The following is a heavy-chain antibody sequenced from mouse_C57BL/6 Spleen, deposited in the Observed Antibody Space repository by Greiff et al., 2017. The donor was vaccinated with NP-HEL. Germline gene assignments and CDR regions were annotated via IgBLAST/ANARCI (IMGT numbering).Heavy chain of an antibody. Sequence: VQLQQSGAELVKPGASVKMSCKASGYTFTTYPIEWMKQNHGKSLEWIGNFHPYNDDTKYNEKFKGKATLTVEKSSSTVYLKLSRLTSDDSSIYYCARRGYYGSRGDAMDYWGQGTSVTVSS. CDR3: ARRGYYGSRGDAMDY. D-gene: IGHD1-1*01. CDR2: FHPYNDDT. J-gene: IGHJ4*01. CDR1: GYTFTTYP. V-gene: IGHV1-47*01.